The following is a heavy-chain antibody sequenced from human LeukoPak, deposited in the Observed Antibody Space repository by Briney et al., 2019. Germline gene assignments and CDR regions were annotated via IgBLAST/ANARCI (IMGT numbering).Heavy chain of an antibody. CDR3: ARGSAVAVHY. CDR2: ISSSSSYI. CDR1: GFTFSSYS. V-gene: IGHV3-21*01. Sequence: GPLRLSCAASGFTFSSYSMNWVRQAPGKGLEWVSSISSSSSYIYYADSVKGRFTISRDNAKNSLYLQMNSLRAEDTAVYYCARGSAVAVHYWGQGTLVTVSS. J-gene: IGHJ4*02. D-gene: IGHD6-19*01.